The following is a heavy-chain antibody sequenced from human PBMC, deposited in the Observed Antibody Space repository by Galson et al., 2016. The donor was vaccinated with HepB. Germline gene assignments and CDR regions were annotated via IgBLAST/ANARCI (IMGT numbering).Heavy chain of an antibody. V-gene: IGHV3-48*04. CDR1: GFAFSSPS. Sequence: SLRLSCAASGFAFSSPSMNWVRQAPGKGLEWLAYSSGSSDKIYYGDSVKGRFTISRDNARNLLFLQMDGLRAEDTAVYFCARGDGTNWDFDYWGQGTLVTVSS. CDR2: SSGSSDKI. J-gene: IGHJ4*02. D-gene: IGHD7-27*01. CDR3: ARGDGTNWDFDY.